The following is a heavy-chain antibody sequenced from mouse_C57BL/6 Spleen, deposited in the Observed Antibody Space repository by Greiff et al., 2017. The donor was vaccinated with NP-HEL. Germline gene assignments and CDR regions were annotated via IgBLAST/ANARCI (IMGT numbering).Heavy chain of an antibody. V-gene: IGHV1-82*01. J-gene: IGHJ1*03. Sequence: QVQLQQSGPELVKPGASVKISCKASGYAFSSSWMNWVKQRPGKGLEWIGRIYPGDGDTNYNGKFKGKATLTADKSSSTAYMQLISLTSEDSAVYFCATITTVVGGYFDVWGTGTTVTVSS. D-gene: IGHD1-1*01. CDR3: ATITTVVGGYFDV. CDR2: IYPGDGDT. CDR1: GYAFSSSW.